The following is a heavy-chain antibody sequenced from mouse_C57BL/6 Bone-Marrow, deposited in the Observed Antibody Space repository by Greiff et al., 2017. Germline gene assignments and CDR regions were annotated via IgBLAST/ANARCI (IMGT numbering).Heavy chain of an antibody. CDR2: IDPSNSYT. V-gene: IGHV1-69*01. CDR3: AREELGFLRFAY. CDR1: GYTFTSYW. J-gene: IGHJ3*01. Sequence: QVQLQQPGAELVMPGASVKLSCKASGYTFTSYWMHWVKQRHGQGLEWIGEIDPSNSYTNYNQKFKGKSTLTVDKSSSTAYMQLSSLTSEDSAVYYCAREELGFLRFAYWGQGTLVTVSA.